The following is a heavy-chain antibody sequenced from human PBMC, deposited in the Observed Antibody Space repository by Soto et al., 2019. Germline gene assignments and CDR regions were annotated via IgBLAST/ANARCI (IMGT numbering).Heavy chain of an antibody. Sequence: GALRRSCTGCGFTVGGYAMSWFRQAPGKGLEWVGRIKGEADGGTTDYAAPVKGRITISRDHSKDTLYLHMDSLKTEDTAVYYCTTGLSNGYYNFDYWGQGTPVTVSS. J-gene: IGHJ4*02. CDR3: TTGLSNGYYNFDY. V-gene: IGHV3-15*01. CDR1: GFTVGGYA. CDR2: IKGEADGGTT. D-gene: IGHD3-22*01.